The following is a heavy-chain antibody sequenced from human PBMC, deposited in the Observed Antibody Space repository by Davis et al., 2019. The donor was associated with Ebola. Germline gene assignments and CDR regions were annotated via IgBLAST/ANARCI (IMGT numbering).Heavy chain of an antibody. CDR2: INPNDGRT. CDR1: GYTFTNYY. J-gene: IGHJ3*02. V-gene: IGHV1-46*03. Sequence: AASVKVSCKASGYTFTNYYMHWVRQAPGQGLEWMGMINPNDGRTIYAQKFQGRVTVTRDTSTNTVYMELSSLRSEDTALYYCTTPGGQDSGYDVFDIWGQGTMVTVSS. CDR3: TTPGGQDSGYDVFDI. D-gene: IGHD5-12*01.